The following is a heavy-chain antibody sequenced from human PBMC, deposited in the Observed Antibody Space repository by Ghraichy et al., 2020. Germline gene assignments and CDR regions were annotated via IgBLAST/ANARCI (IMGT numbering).Heavy chain of an antibody. CDR1: GGSFSGYY. CDR3: ARPQYYYDSSGLGAFDI. J-gene: IGHJ3*02. D-gene: IGHD3-22*01. CDR2: INHSGST. V-gene: IGHV4-34*01. Sequence: SETLSLTCAVYGGSFSGYYWSWIRQPPGKGLEWIGEINHSGSTNYNPSLKSRVTISVDTSKIQFSLKLSSVTAADTAVYYCARPQYYYDSSGLGAFDIWGQGTMVTVSS.